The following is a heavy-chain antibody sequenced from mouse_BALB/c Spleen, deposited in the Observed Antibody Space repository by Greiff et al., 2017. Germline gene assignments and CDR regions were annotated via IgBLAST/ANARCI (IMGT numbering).Heavy chain of an antibody. CDR3: TRGTTVVPHYYAMDY. Sequence: EVQLQESGGGLVQPGGSMKLSCVSSGFTFSNYWMNWVRQSPEKGLEWVAEIRLKSNNYATHYAESVKGRFTISRDDSKSSVYLQMNNLRAEDTGIYYCTRGTTVVPHYYAMDYWGQGTSVTVSS. CDR1: GFTFSNYW. D-gene: IGHD1-1*01. V-gene: IGHV6-6*02. CDR2: IRLKSNNYAT. J-gene: IGHJ4*01.